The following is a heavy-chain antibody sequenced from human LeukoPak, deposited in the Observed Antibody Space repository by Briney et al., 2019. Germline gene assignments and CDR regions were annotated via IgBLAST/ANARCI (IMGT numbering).Heavy chain of an antibody. CDR2: ISAYNGYT. CDR3: ARVVRDYYYMDV. V-gene: IGHV1-18*01. Sequence: VASVKVSCKASGYTFTSYGISWVRQAPGQGLEWMGWISAYNGYTNYTQKLQGRVTMTTDTSTSTAYMELRSLKSDDTAVYYCARVVRDYYYMDVWDKGTTVTVSS. CDR1: GYTFTSYG. D-gene: IGHD2-21*01. J-gene: IGHJ6*03.